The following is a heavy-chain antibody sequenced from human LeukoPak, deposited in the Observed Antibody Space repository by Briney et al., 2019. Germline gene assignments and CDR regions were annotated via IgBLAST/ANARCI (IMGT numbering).Heavy chain of an antibody. V-gene: IGHV3-7*01. J-gene: IGHJ4*02. CDR1: GFTFSYYW. CDR2: IKQDGSEK. Sequence: PGGSLRLSCAASGFTFSYYWMTWVRQPPGKGLEWVANIKQDGSEKYYVDSVKGRFIISRDNAKNSLYLQMNSLRAEDTAVYYCAREYDILTGSPVDYWGQGTLVTVSS. CDR3: AREYDILTGSPVDY. D-gene: IGHD3-9*01.